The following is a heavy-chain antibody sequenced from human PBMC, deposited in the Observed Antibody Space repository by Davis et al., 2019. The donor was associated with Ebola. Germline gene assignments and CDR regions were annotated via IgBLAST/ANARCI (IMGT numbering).Heavy chain of an antibody. CDR3: ARSSGELRYVDWLLAWDY. CDR2: INPSGGST. D-gene: IGHD3-9*01. CDR1: GYTFTSYY. V-gene: IGHV1-46*01. J-gene: IGHJ4*02. Sequence: ASVKVSCKASGYTFTSYYMHWVRQAPGQGLEWMGIINPSGGSTSYAQKFQGRVTMTRDTSTSTAYMELSSLRSEDTAVYYCARSSGELRYVDWLLAWDYWGQGTLVTVSS.